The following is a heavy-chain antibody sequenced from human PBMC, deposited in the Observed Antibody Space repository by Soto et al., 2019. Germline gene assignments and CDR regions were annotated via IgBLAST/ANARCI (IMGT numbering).Heavy chain of an antibody. CDR3: ARVGAFGQWLVRPVKNFDY. Sequence: ASVKVSCKASGYTFTSYGISWVRQAPGQGLEWMGWISAYNGNTNYAQKLQGRVTMTTDTSTSTAYMELRSLRSDDTAVYYCARVGAFGQWLVRPVKNFDYWGQGTLVTVSS. J-gene: IGHJ4*02. CDR1: GYTFTSYG. CDR2: ISAYNGNT. V-gene: IGHV1-18*01. D-gene: IGHD6-19*01.